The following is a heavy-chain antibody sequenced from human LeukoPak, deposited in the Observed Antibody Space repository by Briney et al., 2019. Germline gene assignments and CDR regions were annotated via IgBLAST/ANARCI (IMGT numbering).Heavy chain of an antibody. CDR3: ARAPALYSSGWYRGDWFDP. Sequence: SETLSLTCAVYGGSFSGYYWSWIRQPPGKGLEWIGSIYYSGSTYYNPSLKSRVTISVDTSKNQFSLKLSSVTAADTAVYYCARAPALYSSGWYRGDWFDPWGQGTLVTVSS. V-gene: IGHV4-34*01. CDR2: IYYSGST. J-gene: IGHJ5*02. D-gene: IGHD6-19*01. CDR1: GGSFSGYY.